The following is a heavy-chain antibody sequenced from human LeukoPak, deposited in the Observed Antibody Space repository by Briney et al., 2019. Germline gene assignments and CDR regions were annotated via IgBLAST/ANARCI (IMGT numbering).Heavy chain of an antibody. CDR1: GFTFSSYS. CDR3: ARGRGSSSYIVGYNY. CDR2: ISSSSSYI. V-gene: IGHV3-21*01. D-gene: IGHD6-13*01. Sequence: GGSLRLSCAASGFTFSSYSMNWVRQAPGKGLGWVSSISSSSSYIYYADSVKGRFTISRDNAKNSLYLQMNSLRAEDTAVYYCARGRGSSSYIVGYNYWGQGTLVTVSS. J-gene: IGHJ4*02.